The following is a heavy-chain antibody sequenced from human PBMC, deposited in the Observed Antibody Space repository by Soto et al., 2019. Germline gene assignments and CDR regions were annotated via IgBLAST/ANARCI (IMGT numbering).Heavy chain of an antibody. Sequence: EVQLVESGGGLVQPGGSLRLSCAASVFTFSSYSMNWVRQAPGKGLEWVSYISSSSSTIYYADSVKGRFTISRDNAKNSLYLQINSLRDEDTAVYYCTREYVDRAMVIPLGGFDYWGQGTLVTVSS. CDR3: TREYVDRAMVIPLGGFDY. CDR2: ISSSSSTI. CDR1: VFTFSSYS. D-gene: IGHD5-18*01. J-gene: IGHJ4*02. V-gene: IGHV3-48*02.